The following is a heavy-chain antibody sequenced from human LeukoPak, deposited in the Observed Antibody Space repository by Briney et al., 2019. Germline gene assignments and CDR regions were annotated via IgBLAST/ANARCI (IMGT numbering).Heavy chain of an antibody. J-gene: IGHJ6*02. CDR3: ARFYDNIYYYYGMDV. V-gene: IGHV4-34*01. CDR2: INHSGST. Sequence: SETLSLTCAVYGGSFSGYYWSWIRQPPGKGLEWIGEINHSGSTNYNPSLKSRVTISVDTSKNRFSLKLSPVTAADTAVYYRARFYDNIYYYYGMDVWGQGTTVTVSS. CDR1: GGSFSGYY. D-gene: IGHD3-9*01.